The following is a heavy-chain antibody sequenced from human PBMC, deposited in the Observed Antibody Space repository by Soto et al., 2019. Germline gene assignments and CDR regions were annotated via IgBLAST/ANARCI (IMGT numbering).Heavy chain of an antibody. CDR1: GASISTSSYF. J-gene: IGHJ4*02. Sequence: SETLSLRCAVSGASISTSSYFWGWIRQPPGKGLEWIGNIYYSGNTYYNPSLKSRVTISVDTSKNQFSLKLSSVTAADTAVYYCARERKNSSGWYFFDYWGQGTLVTVSS. D-gene: IGHD6-19*01. CDR2: IYYSGNT. V-gene: IGHV4-39*02. CDR3: ARERKNSSGWYFFDY.